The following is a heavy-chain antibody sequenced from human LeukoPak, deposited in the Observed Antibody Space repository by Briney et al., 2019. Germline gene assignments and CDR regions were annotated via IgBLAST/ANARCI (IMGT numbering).Heavy chain of an antibody. J-gene: IGHJ4*02. CDR2: INHSGST. V-gene: IGHV4-34*01. CDR3: ARERNVLLWFGELLGYFDY. Sequence: SETLSLTCAVYGGSFSGYYWSWIRQPPGKGLEWIGEINHSGSTNYNPSLRSRVTISVDTSKNQFSLKLSSVTAADTAVYYCARERNVLLWFGELLGYFDYWGQGTLVTVSS. D-gene: IGHD3-10*01. CDR1: GGSFSGYY.